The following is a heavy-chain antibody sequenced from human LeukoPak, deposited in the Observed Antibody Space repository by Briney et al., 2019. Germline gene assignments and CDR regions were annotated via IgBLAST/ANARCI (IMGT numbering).Heavy chain of an antibody. CDR2: ISSSSTYI. J-gene: IGHJ4*02. V-gene: IGHV3-21*01. D-gene: IGHD3-16*01. Sequence: GGSLRLSCAASGFSFSSYYVNWVRQAPGKGLEWVSCISSSSTYIFYADSVRGRFAISRDNAKNSLYSEMNSLRAEDTAVYYCVRENLGSFDYWGQGSLVTVSS. CDR1: GFSFSSYY. CDR3: VRENLGSFDY.